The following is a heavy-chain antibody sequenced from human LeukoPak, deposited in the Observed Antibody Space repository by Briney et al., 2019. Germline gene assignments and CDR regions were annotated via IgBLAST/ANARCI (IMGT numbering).Heavy chain of an antibody. CDR3: ARRRIAARGNWFDP. D-gene: IGHD6-6*01. CDR2: MNPNSGNT. Sequence: ASVKVSCKASGDTFTSYDINWVRQAPGQGLEWMGWMNPNSGNTGYAQKFQGRVTITRNTSISTAYMELSSLRSEDTAVYYCARRRIAARGNWFDPWGQGTLVTVSS. J-gene: IGHJ5*02. CDR1: GDTFTSYD. V-gene: IGHV1-8*03.